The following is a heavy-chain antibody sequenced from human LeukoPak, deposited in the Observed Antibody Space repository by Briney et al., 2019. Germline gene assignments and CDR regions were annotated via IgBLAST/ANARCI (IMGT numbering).Heavy chain of an antibody. V-gene: IGHV4-34*01. Sequence: KPSETLSLTCAVYGGSFSGYYWSWIRQPPGKGLEWIGEINHSGSTNYNPSLKSRVTISVDTSKNQFSLKLSSVTAADTAVYYCARGRAPQYYHGSGSYYYYYMDVWGKGTTVTVSS. CDR1: GGSFSGYY. J-gene: IGHJ6*03. CDR2: INHSGST. CDR3: ARGRAPQYYHGSGSYYYYYMDV. D-gene: IGHD3-10*01.